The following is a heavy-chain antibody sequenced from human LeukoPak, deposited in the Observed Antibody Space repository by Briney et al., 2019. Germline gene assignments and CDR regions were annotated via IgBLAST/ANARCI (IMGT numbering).Heavy chain of an antibody. CDR3: AKAPKGWYLNYFDY. CDR1: GFTVSSNY. V-gene: IGHV3-66*03. CDR2: IYSSGST. Sequence: GGSLRLSCAASGFTVSSNYMSWVRQAPGKGLEWVSVIYSSGSTYYADSVKGRFTISRDNSKNTLYLQMNSLRAEDTAVYYCAKAPKGWYLNYFDYWAREPWSPSRQ. J-gene: IGHJ4*02. D-gene: IGHD2-15*01.